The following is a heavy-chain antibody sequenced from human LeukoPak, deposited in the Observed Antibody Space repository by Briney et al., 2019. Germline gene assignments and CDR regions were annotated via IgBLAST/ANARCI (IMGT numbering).Heavy chain of an antibody. V-gene: IGHV1-18*01. CDR3: ATGYPKRRPSDMLTVPLFDY. J-gene: IGHJ4*02. D-gene: IGHD3-9*01. Sequence: ASVKVSCKTSGQTFSSYGFSWVRQAPGQGLEWMGWISSYNGNTKFEEKFQDRVTMTTDTSTNTAYMELRSLRSDDTATYYCATGYPKRRPSDMLTVPLFDYWGQGSLVIVSS. CDR2: ISSYNGNT. CDR1: GQTFSSYG.